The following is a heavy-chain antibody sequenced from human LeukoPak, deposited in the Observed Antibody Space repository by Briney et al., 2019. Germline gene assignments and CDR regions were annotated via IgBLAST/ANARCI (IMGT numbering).Heavy chain of an antibody. CDR1: GGSISSYY. Sequence: PSETLSLTCTVAGGSISSYYWSWVRQPPGKGLEWNGYIYYSGSTNYNPSLKSRVTISVDTSKNQFSLKLSSVTAADTAVYYCARVEYQLLDVWGQGTTVTVSS. CDR2: IYYSGST. CDR3: ARVEYQLLDV. D-gene: IGHD2-2*01. V-gene: IGHV4-59*01. J-gene: IGHJ6*02.